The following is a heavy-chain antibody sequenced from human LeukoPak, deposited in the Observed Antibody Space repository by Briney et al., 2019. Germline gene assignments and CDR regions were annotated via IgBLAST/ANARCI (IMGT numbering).Heavy chain of an antibody. Sequence: PSESRSLTCSVSGDSIRGYYWSWIRHPSGKGLEWIGYIYYSGTTNYNPSLKSRLTISLDTSKNQFSLNLSSVTAADTAVYYCARDEAHFYGSGSPNWFDPWGQGILVTVSS. D-gene: IGHD3-10*01. V-gene: IGHV4-59*12. J-gene: IGHJ5*02. CDR3: ARDEAHFYGSGSPNWFDP. CDR1: GDSIRGYY. CDR2: IYYSGTT.